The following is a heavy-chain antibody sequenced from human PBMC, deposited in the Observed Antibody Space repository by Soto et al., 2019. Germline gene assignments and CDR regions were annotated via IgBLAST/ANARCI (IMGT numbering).Heavy chain of an antibody. CDR2: IYWDDDK. V-gene: IGHV2-5*02. CDR1: GFSPNTNGVG. D-gene: IGHD5-12*01. J-gene: IGHJ4*02. CDR3: AHRFTEEMATTYYFDY. Sequence: QITLKESGPTLVKPTQTLTLTCTFSGFSPNTNGVGVGWIRQPPGKALEWLALIYWDDDKRYSPSLKSRLTITKDTSKNQVVLTMTNMDPVDTATYYCAHRFTEEMATTYYFDYWGQGTLVTVSS.